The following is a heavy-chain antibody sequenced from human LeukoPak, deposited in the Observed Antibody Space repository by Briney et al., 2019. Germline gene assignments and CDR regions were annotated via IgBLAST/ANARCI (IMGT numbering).Heavy chain of an antibody. Sequence: GGSLRLSCAASGFTFTSYAMSWVRQAPGRGLEWVSGVSGSGDRTYYADSVKGRFTISRDNSKKTVHLQMSSLRAEDTAVYYCAKDGSYGGNSQYYFDYWGQGNLVTVSS. V-gene: IGHV3-23*01. J-gene: IGHJ4*02. CDR1: GFTFTSYA. D-gene: IGHD4-23*01. CDR2: VSGSGDRT. CDR3: AKDGSYGGNSQYYFDY.